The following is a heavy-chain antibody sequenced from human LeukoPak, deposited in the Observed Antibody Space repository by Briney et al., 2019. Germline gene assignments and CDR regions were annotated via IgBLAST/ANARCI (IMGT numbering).Heavy chain of an antibody. CDR3: ASPPGIAAAGYFEY. Sequence: NPSETLSLTCTVSGGSTSSSSYYWGWIRQPPGKGLEWIGSIYYSGSTHYNPSLKSRVTISVDTSKNQFSLKLSSVTAADTAVYYCASPPGIAAAGYFEYWGQGTLVTVSS. D-gene: IGHD6-13*01. CDR1: GGSTSSSSYY. J-gene: IGHJ4*02. V-gene: IGHV4-39*01. CDR2: IYYSGST.